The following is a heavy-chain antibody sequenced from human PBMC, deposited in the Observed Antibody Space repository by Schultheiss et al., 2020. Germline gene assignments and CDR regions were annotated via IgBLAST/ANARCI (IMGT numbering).Heavy chain of an antibody. CDR3: ARDRPLAPSYYYYMDV. V-gene: IGHV1-18*01. CDR1: GYTFTSYG. Sequence: ASVKVSCKASGYTFTSYGISWVRQAPGQGLEWMGWISAYNGNTNYAQKLQGRVTMTTDTSTSTAYMELRSLRSEDTAVYYCARDRPLAPSYYYYMDVWGKGTTVTVSS. CDR2: ISAYNGNT. J-gene: IGHJ6*03.